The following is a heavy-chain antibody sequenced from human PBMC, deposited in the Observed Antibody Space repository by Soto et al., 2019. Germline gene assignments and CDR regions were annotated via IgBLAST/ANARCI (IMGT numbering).Heavy chain of an antibody. Sequence: QVQLVQSGAEVKKPGASVKVSCKASGYTFTSYGISWVRQAPGQGLEWMGWISAYNGNTNYAPKLQGRVTMTPDTTTSKAYMELRGLRSDDTAVYYCARDGVEARDYVDIVATGWFDPWGQGTLVTVSS. V-gene: IGHV1-18*01. CDR3: ARDGVEARDYVDIVATGWFDP. J-gene: IGHJ5*02. CDR2: ISAYNGNT. CDR1: GYTFTSYG. D-gene: IGHD5-12*01.